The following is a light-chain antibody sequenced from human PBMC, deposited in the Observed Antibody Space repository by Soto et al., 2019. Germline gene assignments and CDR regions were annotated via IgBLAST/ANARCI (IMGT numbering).Light chain of an antibody. V-gene: IGKV3-11*01. CDR2: DAY. CDR3: LQRSSWPLT. Sequence: EIVLTQSPATLSLSPGERATLSCRASQSVSSYLAWYQQKPGQAPRLLIYDAYNRATGIRVRFSGSGSWTDFTLTISSLEPEDFALYYCLQRSSWPLTFGGGTKVELK. J-gene: IGKJ4*01. CDR1: QSVSSY.